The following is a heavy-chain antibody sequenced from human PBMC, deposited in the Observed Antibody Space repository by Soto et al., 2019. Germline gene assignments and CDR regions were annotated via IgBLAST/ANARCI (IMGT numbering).Heavy chain of an antibody. CDR2: IYHSGST. Sequence: SETLSLICAVSGDSISSGGYSWSWIRQPPGKGLEWIGYIYHSGSTYYNPSLKSRVTVSVDRSKNQFSLKLSSVTAADTAVYYCAIGRGTPSHFDYWGQGTPVPVS. D-gene: IGHD1-1*01. V-gene: IGHV4-30-2*01. CDR3: AIGRGTPSHFDY. J-gene: IGHJ4*02. CDR1: GDSISSGGYS.